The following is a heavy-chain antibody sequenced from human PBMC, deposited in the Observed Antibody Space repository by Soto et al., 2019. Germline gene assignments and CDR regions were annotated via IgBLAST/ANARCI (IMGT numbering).Heavy chain of an antibody. CDR3: TTDIWPYFQSDY. CDR2: IKSKTDGGTT. D-gene: IGHD2-21*01. Sequence: VQLVESGGGFVKPGGSLRLSCAASGLTFSNVWMNWVRQAPGKGLEWVGHIKSKTDGGTTDYAAPVKGRFTISRDDSKNTLYLQMNCLKIDDTGVYYCTTDIWPYFQSDYWGQGTLVTVSP. V-gene: IGHV3-15*07. CDR1: GLTFSNVW. J-gene: IGHJ4*02.